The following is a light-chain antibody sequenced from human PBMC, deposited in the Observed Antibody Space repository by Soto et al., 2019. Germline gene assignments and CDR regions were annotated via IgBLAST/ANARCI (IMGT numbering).Light chain of an antibody. J-gene: IGLJ1*01. CDR3: CSYTTSSTYV. CDR2: DVS. Sequence: YALAQTTSVSWSPGKFLATSCTGTSNDVGGYNYVSWYQQHPGKAPKLMIYDVSNRPSGISTRFSGSKSGNTASLTISGLQAEDEADYYCCSYTTSSTYVFGTGTKVTVL. V-gene: IGLV2-14*03. CDR1: SNDVGGYNY.